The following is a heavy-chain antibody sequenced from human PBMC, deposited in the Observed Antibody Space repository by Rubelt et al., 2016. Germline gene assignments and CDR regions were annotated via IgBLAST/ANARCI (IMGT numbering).Heavy chain of an antibody. CDR3: ARAGVGATFIDY. J-gene: IGHJ4*02. D-gene: IGHD1-26*01. CDR2: INHSGST. V-gene: IGHV4-34*01. CDR1: GGSFSGYY. Sequence: QVQLQQWGAGLLKPSETLSLTCAVYGGSFSGYYWSWIRQPPGKGLEWIGEINHSGSTNYNPSLKSLVSVSLDTSQNQFSLKLSSVTAADTAVYYCARAGVGATFIDYWGQGTLVTVSS.